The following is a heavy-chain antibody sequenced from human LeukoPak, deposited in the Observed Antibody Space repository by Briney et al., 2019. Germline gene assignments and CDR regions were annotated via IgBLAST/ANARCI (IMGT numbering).Heavy chain of an antibody. CDR2: IYYSGNT. Sequence: SETLSLTCTVSGGSISSSSYYWGWIRQPPGKGLEWIGSIYYSGNTYYNPSLKSRVTISVDTSKNQFSLKLSSVTAADTAVYYCARVDIVVVPSSSFDYWGQGTLVTGSS. V-gene: IGHV4-39*07. J-gene: IGHJ4*02. CDR3: ARVDIVVVPSSSFDY. D-gene: IGHD2-2*03. CDR1: GGSISSSSYY.